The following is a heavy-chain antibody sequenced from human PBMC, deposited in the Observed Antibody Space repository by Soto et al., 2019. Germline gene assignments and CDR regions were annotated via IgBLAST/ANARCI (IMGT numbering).Heavy chain of an antibody. CDR3: ARDKAPYYYYGMDV. Sequence: QTGGSLRLSCAASGFTFSSYGMHWVRQAPGKGLEWVAVIWYDGSNKYYADSVKGRFTISRDNSKNTLYLQMNSLRAEDTAVYYCARDKAPYYYYGMDVWGQGTTVTVSS. J-gene: IGHJ6*02. CDR2: IWYDGSNK. CDR1: GFTFSSYG. V-gene: IGHV3-33*01.